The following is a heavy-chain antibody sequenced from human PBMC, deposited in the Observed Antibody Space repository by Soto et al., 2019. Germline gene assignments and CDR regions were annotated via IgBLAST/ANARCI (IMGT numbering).Heavy chain of an antibody. D-gene: IGHD2-21*02. Sequence: EVQLLESGGGFVQPGGSLRLSCTASGVGLSTYAISWVRQAPGKGLEWVSVISGNSGKTDYADSVKGRFSISRDKSENTVYLQMNRLRDEDTAVYYCALQSCGGDCYSPFDYWGQGTLVTVSS. CDR1: GVGLSTYA. V-gene: IGHV3-23*01. J-gene: IGHJ4*02. CDR3: ALQSCGGDCYSPFDY. CDR2: ISGNSGKT.